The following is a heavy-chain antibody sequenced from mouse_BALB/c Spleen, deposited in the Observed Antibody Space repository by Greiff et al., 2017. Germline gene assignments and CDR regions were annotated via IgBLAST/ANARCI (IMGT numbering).Heavy chain of an antibody. D-gene: IGHD1-1*01. CDR1: GFTFTDFY. Sequence: EVKLVESGGGLVQPGGSLRLSCATSGFTFTDFYMKWVRQPPGKGLEWIAAIRNKANDYTTEYSASVKGRFTVSRDTSQSILYLQMNALRAEDTAEYYAASDAVYDTSVGWFDVWGEGTPVTVSA. CDR3: ASDAVYDTSVGWFDV. CDR2: IRNKANDYTT. V-gene: IGHV7-1*02. J-gene: IGHJ1*01.